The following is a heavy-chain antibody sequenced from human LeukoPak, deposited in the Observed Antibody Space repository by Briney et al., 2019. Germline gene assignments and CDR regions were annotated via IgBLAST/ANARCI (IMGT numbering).Heavy chain of an antibody. CDR2: INHSGST. Sequence: SGTLSLTCAVYGGSFSGYYWSWIRQPPGKGLEWIGEINHSGSTNYNPSLKSRVTISVDTSKNQFSLKLSSVTAADTAEYYCARRGSGSYYKTFDYWGQGTLVTVSS. V-gene: IGHV4-34*01. D-gene: IGHD3-10*01. J-gene: IGHJ4*02. CDR3: ARRGSGSYYKTFDY. CDR1: GGSFSGYY.